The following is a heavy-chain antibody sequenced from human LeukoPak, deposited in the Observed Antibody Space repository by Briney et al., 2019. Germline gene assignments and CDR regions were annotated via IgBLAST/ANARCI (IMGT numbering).Heavy chain of an antibody. J-gene: IGHJ4*02. CDR2: INWNGGST. CDR1: GFPFDDYG. D-gene: IGHD3-22*01. V-gene: IGHV3-20*04. Sequence: PGGSLRLSCAASGFPFDDYGMSWVHPAPGKGLEWVSGINWNGGSTGYADSVKGRFTISRDNAKNSLYLQMNSLRAEDTALYYCARGAYDSSGLDYWGQGTLVTVSS. CDR3: ARGAYDSSGLDY.